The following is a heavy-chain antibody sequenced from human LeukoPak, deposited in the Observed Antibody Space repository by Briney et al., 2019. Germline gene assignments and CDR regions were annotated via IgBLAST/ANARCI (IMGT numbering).Heavy chain of an antibody. Sequence: PSETLSLTCTVSGGSISTYYWSWIRQPPGKGLEWIGYIYHSGSTYYNPSLKSRVTISVDRSKNQFSLKLSSVTAADTAVYYCARGWVEYSSSSGVYFDYWGQGTLVTVSS. V-gene: IGHV4-59*12. J-gene: IGHJ4*02. CDR1: GGSISTYY. D-gene: IGHD6-6*01. CDR2: IYHSGST. CDR3: ARGWVEYSSSSGVYFDY.